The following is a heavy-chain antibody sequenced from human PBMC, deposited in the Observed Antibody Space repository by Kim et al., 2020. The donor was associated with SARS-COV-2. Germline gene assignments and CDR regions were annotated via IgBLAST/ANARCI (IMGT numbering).Heavy chain of an antibody. CDR3: ARENKWSSPGGGAGGY. Sequence: SETLSLTCTVSGYSISSGYYWGWIRQPPGKGLEWIGSIYHSGSTYYNPSLKSRVTISVDTSKNQFSLKLSSVTAADTAVYYCARENKWSSPGGGAGGYWGQGTLVTVSS. CDR2: IYHSGST. V-gene: IGHV4-38-2*02. J-gene: IGHJ4*02. CDR1: GYSISSGYY. D-gene: IGHD2-15*01.